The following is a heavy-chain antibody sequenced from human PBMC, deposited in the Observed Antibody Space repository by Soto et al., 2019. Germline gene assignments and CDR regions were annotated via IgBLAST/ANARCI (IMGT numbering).Heavy chain of an antibody. CDR2: IYYSGST. J-gene: IGHJ4*02. V-gene: IGHV4-59*01. CDR3: ARGTTVVPFDY. D-gene: IGHD4-17*01. Sequence: PSETLSLTCTVSGGSISSYYWSWIRQPPGKGLEWIGYIYYSGSTNYNPSLKSRVTISVDTSKNQFSLELSSVTAADTAVYYCARGTTVVPFDYWGQGTLVTVSS. CDR1: GGSISSYY.